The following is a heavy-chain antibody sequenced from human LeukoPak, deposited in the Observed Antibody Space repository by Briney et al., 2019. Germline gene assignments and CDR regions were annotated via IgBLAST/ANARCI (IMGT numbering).Heavy chain of an antibody. CDR2: ITSSSSAI. CDR3: ARESGSSGYPFDY. V-gene: IGHV3-48*01. D-gene: IGHD3-22*01. J-gene: IGHJ4*02. CDR1: GFAFSSYS. Sequence: PGGSLRLSCAASGFAFSSYSMNWVRQAPGKGLEWVSYITSSSSAIYYADSVKGRFTISRDNAKNSLYLQMNSLRAEDTAVYYCARESGSSGYPFDYWGQGTVVTVSS.